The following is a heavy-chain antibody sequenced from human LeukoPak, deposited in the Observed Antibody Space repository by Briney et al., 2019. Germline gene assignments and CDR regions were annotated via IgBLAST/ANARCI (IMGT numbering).Heavy chain of an antibody. CDR2: IKRDGSEK. Sequence: PRGSLRLSCAASGFTFSSYWMSWVRQAPGKGLEWVANIKRDGSEKYYVDSVKGRFTIFRDNAKNSLYLQMNSLRAEDTAVYYCARPSYYYDTSGSVSGAFDIWGQGTMVTVSS. J-gene: IGHJ3*02. V-gene: IGHV3-7*04. D-gene: IGHD3-22*01. CDR1: GFTFSSYW. CDR3: ARPSYYYDTSGSVSGAFDI.